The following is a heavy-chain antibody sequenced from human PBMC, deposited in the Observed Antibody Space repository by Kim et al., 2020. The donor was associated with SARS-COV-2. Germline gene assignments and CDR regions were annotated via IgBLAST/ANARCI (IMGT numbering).Heavy chain of an antibody. D-gene: IGHD3-10*01. CDR3: ARVDYYGSGRTGAFDI. J-gene: IGHJ3*02. V-gene: IGHV1-69*01. Sequence: KCQGRVTITADESTSTAYMELSSLRSEDTAVYYCARVDYYGSGRTGAFDIWGQGTMVTVSS.